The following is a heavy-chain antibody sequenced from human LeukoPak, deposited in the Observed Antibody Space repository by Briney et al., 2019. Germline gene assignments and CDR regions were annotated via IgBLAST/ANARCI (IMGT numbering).Heavy chain of an antibody. D-gene: IGHD6-19*01. CDR2: INHSGST. J-gene: IGHJ3*02. Sequence: SETLSLTCAVYGGSFSGYYWSWIRQPPGKGLEGSGEINHSGSTNYNPSLKSRVTISVDTSKNQFTLKLSSVTAADTAVYYCARGRYSSGWYFLHAFDIWGQRTMVPVSS. V-gene: IGHV4-34*01. CDR1: GGSFSGYY. CDR3: ARGRYSSGWYFLHAFDI.